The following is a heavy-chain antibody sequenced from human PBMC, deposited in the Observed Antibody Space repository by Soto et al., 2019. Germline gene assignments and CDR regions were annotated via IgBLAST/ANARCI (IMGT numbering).Heavy chain of an antibody. D-gene: IGHD6-6*01. V-gene: IGHV2-5*02. Sequence: QITLKESGPTLVNPTQTLTLTCTFSGFSLSTTGVDVGWIRQPPGKALEWLALIYWDDDKRYSPSLKSRLTITKATSKNQVVLTMTNMDPLDTDTYYCAHRRPYSNSPEYVFDYWGQGTLVTVSS. CDR1: GFSLSTTGVD. CDR2: IYWDDDK. J-gene: IGHJ4*02. CDR3: AHRRPYSNSPEYVFDY.